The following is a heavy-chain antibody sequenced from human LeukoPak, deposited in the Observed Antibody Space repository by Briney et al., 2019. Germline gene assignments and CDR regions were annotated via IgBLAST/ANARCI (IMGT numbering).Heavy chain of an antibody. CDR2: INPNSGGT. Sequence: ASVKVSCKASGYTFTGYYMHWVRQAPGQGLEWMGWINPNSGGTNYAQKFQGRVTMTRDTSISTAYMELSRLRSDDTAVYYCARDPSGYDRPASSIDYWGQGTLVTVSS. CDR1: GYTFTGYY. V-gene: IGHV1-2*02. D-gene: IGHD5-12*01. CDR3: ARDPSGYDRPASSIDY. J-gene: IGHJ4*02.